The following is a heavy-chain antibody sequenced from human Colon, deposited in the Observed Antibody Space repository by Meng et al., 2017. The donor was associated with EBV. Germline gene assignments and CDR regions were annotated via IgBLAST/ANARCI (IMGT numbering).Heavy chain of an antibody. D-gene: IGHD2-15*01. CDR2: INHVGST. Sequence: VQLDAWRACLLKTPETRALTCTVYGGYFMDSYWTWIRQPPGKGLEWIGEINHVGSTTYNPSLKSRVTISVDTSKNQFSLKLSSVTAADAAVYYCASSDCSGGTCYLDCWGQGTLVTVSS. CDR3: ASSDCSGGTCYLDC. J-gene: IGHJ4*02. V-gene: IGHV4-34*01. CDR1: GGYFMDSY.